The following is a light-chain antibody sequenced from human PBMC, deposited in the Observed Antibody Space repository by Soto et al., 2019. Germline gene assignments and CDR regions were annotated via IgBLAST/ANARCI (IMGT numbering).Light chain of an antibody. CDR2: EVS. CDR3: SSYAGRNSVL. V-gene: IGLV2-8*01. Sequence: QSVLTQPPSASGSPGQSVTISCTGTSSDVGGYNYVSWYQQHPGKAPKLMIFEVSMRPSGVPDRFSGSKSGNTASLTVSGLQAEDEADYYCSSYAGRNSVLFGGGTKVTVL. CDR1: SSDVGGYNY. J-gene: IGLJ3*02.